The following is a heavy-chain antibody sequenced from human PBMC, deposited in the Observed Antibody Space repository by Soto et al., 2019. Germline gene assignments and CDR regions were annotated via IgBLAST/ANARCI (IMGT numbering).Heavy chain of an antibody. J-gene: IGHJ3*02. CDR1: GFTFSSYW. Sequence: GGSLRLSCAASGFTFSSYWMHWVRQAPGKGLVWVSRINSDGSSTSYADSVKGRFTISRDNAKNTLYLQMNSLRAEDTAVYYCAREPYSYGSGRVGGAFDIWGQGTMVTVSS. CDR3: AREPYSYGSGRVGGAFDI. CDR2: INSDGSST. D-gene: IGHD3-10*01. V-gene: IGHV3-74*01.